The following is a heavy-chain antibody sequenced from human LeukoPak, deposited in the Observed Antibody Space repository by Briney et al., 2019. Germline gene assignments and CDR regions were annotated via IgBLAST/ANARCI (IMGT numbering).Heavy chain of an antibody. CDR3: ARDSPLTTVTTFPYWYFDL. Sequence: SQTLSLTCAISGDIVSSNSAAWNWIRQSPSRGLEWLGRTYYRSKWYNDYAVSVKSRITINPDTSKNQFSLQLNSVTPEDTAVYYCARDSPLTTVTTFPYWYFDLWGRGTLVTVSS. CDR2: TYYRSKWYN. J-gene: IGHJ2*01. D-gene: IGHD4-17*01. CDR1: GDIVSSNSAA. V-gene: IGHV6-1*01.